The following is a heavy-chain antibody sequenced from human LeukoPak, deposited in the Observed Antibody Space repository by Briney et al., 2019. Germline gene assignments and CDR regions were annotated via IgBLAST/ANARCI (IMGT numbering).Heavy chain of an antibody. V-gene: IGHV3-7*01. CDR1: GFTFTAYA. CDR2: IHDDGILK. CDR3: ARGRGWVDH. D-gene: IGHD3-16*01. Sequence: GGSLRLSCAASGFTFTAYAMSWFRQAPGKGLEWVANIHDDGILKHYVDSVKGRFTISRDDAKNSVYLQLNSLRVEDTALYFCARGRGWVDHWGQGTRVTVSS. J-gene: IGHJ4*02.